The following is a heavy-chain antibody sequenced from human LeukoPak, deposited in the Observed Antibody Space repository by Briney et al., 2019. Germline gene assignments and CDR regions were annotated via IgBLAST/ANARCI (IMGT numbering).Heavy chain of an antibody. D-gene: IGHD3-16*02. Sequence: PSETLSLTCTVSGGSISSYYWSWIRQPPGKGLEWIGYISYSGSTNYNPSLKSRVTISVDTSKNQFSLKLSSVTAADTAVYYCAKYVWGSYPTFEDYWGQGTLVTASP. V-gene: IGHV4-59*01. CDR3: AKYVWGSYPTFEDY. CDR2: ISYSGST. J-gene: IGHJ4*02. CDR1: GGSISSYY.